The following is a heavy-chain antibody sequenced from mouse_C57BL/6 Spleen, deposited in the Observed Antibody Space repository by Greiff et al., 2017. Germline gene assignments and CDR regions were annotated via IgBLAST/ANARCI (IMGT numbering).Heavy chain of an antibody. CDR2: IWGVGST. Sequence: VKLVESGPGLVAPSQSLSITCTVSGFSLTSYGVDWVRQSPGKGLEWLGVIWGVGSTNYNSALKSRLSISKDNSKSQVFLKMNSLQTDDTAMYYCTSVRFPFAYWGQGTLVTVSA. V-gene: IGHV2-6*01. J-gene: IGHJ3*01. CDR3: TSVRFPFAY. CDR1: GFSLTSYG.